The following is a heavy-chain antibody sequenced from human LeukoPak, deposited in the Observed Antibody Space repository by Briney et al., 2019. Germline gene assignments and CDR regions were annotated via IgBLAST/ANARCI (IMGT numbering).Heavy chain of an antibody. J-gene: IGHJ5*02. Sequence: SETLSLTCAVYGGSFSGYYWSWIRQPPGKGLEWFGEINHSGSTNYNPSLKSRVTISVDTSKNQFSLKLSSVTAADTAVYYCASSLGEQLANWFDPWGQGTLVTVSS. CDR3: ASSLGEQLANWFDP. D-gene: IGHD6-13*01. V-gene: IGHV4-34*01. CDR2: INHSGST. CDR1: GGSFSGYY.